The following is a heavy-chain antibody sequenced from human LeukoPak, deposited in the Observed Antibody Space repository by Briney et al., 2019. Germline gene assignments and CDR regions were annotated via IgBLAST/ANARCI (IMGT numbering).Heavy chain of an antibody. CDR3: ATTPRGITMVRGGENAFDI. CDR2: INSDGSST. J-gene: IGHJ3*02. Sequence: PGGSLRLSCAASGFTFSSYWMHWVRQVPGKGLVWVSRINSDGSSTSYADSVKGRFTISRDNAKNTLYLQMNSLRAEDTAVYYCATTPRGITMVRGGENAFDIWGQGTMVTVSS. CDR1: GFTFSSYW. D-gene: IGHD3-10*01. V-gene: IGHV3-74*01.